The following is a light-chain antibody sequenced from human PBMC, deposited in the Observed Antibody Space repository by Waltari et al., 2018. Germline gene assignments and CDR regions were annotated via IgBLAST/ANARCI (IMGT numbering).Light chain of an antibody. CDR1: SSNIGSNT. Sequence: QSVLTQPPSASGTPGQRVTISCSGSSSNIGSNTVNWYQQLPGTAPKLLIDSNNQRPSGVPDRFSGSKSGTSASLAISGLQSEDEADYYCAAWDDSLNGRVFGGGTKLTVL. J-gene: IGLJ3*02. V-gene: IGLV1-44*01. CDR2: SNN. CDR3: AAWDDSLNGRV.